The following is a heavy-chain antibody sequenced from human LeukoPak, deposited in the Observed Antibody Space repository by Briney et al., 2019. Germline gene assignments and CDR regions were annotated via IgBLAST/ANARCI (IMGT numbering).Heavy chain of an antibody. D-gene: IGHD3-10*01. Sequence: GGSLRLSCAASGFTFSSYLMSWVRQAPGKGLEWVSVISADSATTFYADSVKGRFTISRDNAKNTVFLQMSSLRAEDTALYYCARKSASGNYPLDYWGQGTLVTVSS. J-gene: IGHJ4*02. CDR3: ARKSASGNYPLDY. CDR1: GFTFSSYL. V-gene: IGHV3-23*01. CDR2: ISADSATT.